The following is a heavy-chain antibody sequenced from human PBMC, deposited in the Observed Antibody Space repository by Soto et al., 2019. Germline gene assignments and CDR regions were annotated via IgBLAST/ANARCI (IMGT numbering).Heavy chain of an antibody. D-gene: IGHD5-18*01. CDR3: ARDDVDTAMAGRNHYYYYMDV. CDR2: ISSNGGST. CDR1: GFTFSSYA. J-gene: IGHJ6*03. V-gene: IGHV3-64*01. Sequence: GGSLRLSCAASGFTFSSYAMHWVRQAPGKGLEYVSAISSNGGSTYYANSVKGRFTISRDNSKNTLYLQMGSLRAEDMAVYYCARDDVDTAMAGRNHYYYYMDVWGKGTTVTVSS.